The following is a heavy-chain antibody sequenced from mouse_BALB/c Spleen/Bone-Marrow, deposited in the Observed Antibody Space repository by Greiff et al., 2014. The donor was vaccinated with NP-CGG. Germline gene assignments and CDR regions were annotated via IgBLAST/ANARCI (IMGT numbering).Heavy chain of an antibody. CDR1: GYTFTSYT. CDR3: AAGYYGNSGWFAY. Sequence: QVQLKESGAELARPGASVKMSCKASGYTFTSYTMHWVKQRPGQGLEWIGYNNPSSGYTNYNQKFKDKATLTADKSSSTAYMQLSSLTSEDSAVYYCAAGYYGNSGWFAYWGQGTLVTVSA. D-gene: IGHD1-2*01. CDR2: NNPSSGYT. V-gene: IGHV1-4*01. J-gene: IGHJ3*01.